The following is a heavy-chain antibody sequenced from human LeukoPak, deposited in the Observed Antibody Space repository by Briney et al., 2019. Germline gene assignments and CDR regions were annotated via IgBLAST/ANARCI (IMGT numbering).Heavy chain of an antibody. CDR2: IIPIFGTA. V-gene: IGHV1-69*13. Sequence: GASVKVSCKASGGTFISYAISWVRQAPGQGLEWMGGIIPIFGTAHYAQKFQGRVTITADESTSTAYMELSRLRSEDTAVYYCASTQEYYYDSSGYYFPDYWGQGTLVTVSS. D-gene: IGHD3-22*01. CDR3: ASTQEYYYDSSGYYFPDY. CDR1: GGTFISYA. J-gene: IGHJ4*02.